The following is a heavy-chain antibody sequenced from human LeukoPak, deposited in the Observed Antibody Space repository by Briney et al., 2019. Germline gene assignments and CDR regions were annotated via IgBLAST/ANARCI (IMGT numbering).Heavy chain of an antibody. CDR3: VRESFSRGDFN. J-gene: IGHJ4*02. V-gene: IGHV3-7*01. D-gene: IGHD7-27*01. CDR1: GFIFSSYW. CDR2: IRYDGDEK. Sequence: PGGSLRLSCAASGFIFSSYWMTWVRQAPRKGLEWVATIRYDGDEKFYVDSVTGRFTISRDNAKSSLFLHMNSLAAEDTAVYYCVRESFSRGDFNWGQGTLVSVSS.